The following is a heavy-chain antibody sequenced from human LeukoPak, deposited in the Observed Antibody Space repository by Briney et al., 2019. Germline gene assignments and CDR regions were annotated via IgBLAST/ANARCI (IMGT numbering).Heavy chain of an antibody. CDR1: GFTFSSYG. J-gene: IGHJ4*02. Sequence: GGSLRLSCAASGFTFSSYGMHWVRQAPGKGLEWVAFIRYDGSNKYYADSVKGRFTISRDNSKNTLYLQMNSLRAEDTAVYYCAKDPRITIFGVVTPYYFDYWGQGTLVTVSS. D-gene: IGHD3-3*01. CDR2: IRYDGSNK. V-gene: IGHV3-30*02. CDR3: AKDPRITIFGVVTPYYFDY.